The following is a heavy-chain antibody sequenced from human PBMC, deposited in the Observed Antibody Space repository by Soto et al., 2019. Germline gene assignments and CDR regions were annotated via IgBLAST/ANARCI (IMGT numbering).Heavy chain of an antibody. CDR2: IYYSGST. Sequence: SETLSLTCTVSGGSISSSSYYWGWIRQPPGKGLEWIGSIYYSGSTYYNPSLKSRVTISVDTSKNQFSLKLSSVTAADTAVYYCARHFWSGYYAAFGYWGQGTLVTVSS. CDR1: GGSISSSSYY. CDR3: ARHFWSGYYAAFGY. J-gene: IGHJ4*02. D-gene: IGHD3-3*01. V-gene: IGHV4-39*01.